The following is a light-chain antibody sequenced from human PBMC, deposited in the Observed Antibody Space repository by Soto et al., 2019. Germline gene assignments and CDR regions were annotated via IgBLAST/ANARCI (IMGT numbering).Light chain of an antibody. J-gene: IGKJ2*01. Sequence: DIQMTQSPSTLSASVGDRVTITCRASQSISTWLAWYQQKPGKAPKLLIYDASNLESGVPSRFSGSGSGTEFTLTISSLQPDDFATYYCQQYNSYSTVGQGTKLEIK. CDR2: DAS. V-gene: IGKV1-5*01. CDR1: QSISTW. CDR3: QQYNSYST.